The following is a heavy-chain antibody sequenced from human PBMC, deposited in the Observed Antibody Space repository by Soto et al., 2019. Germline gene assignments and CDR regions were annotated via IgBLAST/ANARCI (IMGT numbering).Heavy chain of an antibody. Sequence: QVQLVQSGAEVKKPGASVKVSCKASGYTFTSYAMHWVRQAPGQRLEWMGWINAGNGNTKYSQKFQGRVTITRDTSGRTADTELSSLRSEDTAVYYCARGPGGPDGPGDYWGQGSLVTVSS. V-gene: IGHV1-3*01. J-gene: IGHJ4*02. CDR2: INAGNGNT. D-gene: IGHD2-15*01. CDR1: GYTFTSYA. CDR3: ARGPGGPDGPGDY.